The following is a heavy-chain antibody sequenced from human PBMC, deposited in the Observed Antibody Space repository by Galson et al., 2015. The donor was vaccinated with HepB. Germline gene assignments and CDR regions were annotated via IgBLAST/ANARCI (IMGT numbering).Heavy chain of an antibody. D-gene: IGHD2-8*01. CDR2: ISYDGNNK. CDR3: ATDTAGVPSYYLHY. V-gene: IGHV3-30-3*01. CDR1: AFIFRSYA. J-gene: IGHJ4*02. Sequence: SLRLSCAASAFIFRSYAMYWVRQAPGKGLEWVALISYDGNNKYYAESVKGRFTISRDNSKNTLYLQMKSLRAEDTAVYYCATDTAGVPSYYLHYWGQGTLVTVSS.